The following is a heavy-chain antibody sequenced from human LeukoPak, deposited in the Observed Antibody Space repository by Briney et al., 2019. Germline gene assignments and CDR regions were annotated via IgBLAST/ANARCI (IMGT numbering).Heavy chain of an antibody. J-gene: IGHJ4*02. CDR3: ARDGRVGVTDFDY. Sequence: GGSLRLSCAASGFTFSSYSMNWVRQAPGKGLEWVSSISSSSSYIYYADSVKGRFTISRDNAKNSLYLQMNSLRAEDTAVYYCARDGRVGVTDFDYWGQGTLVTVSS. D-gene: IGHD1-26*01. CDR2: ISSSSSYI. V-gene: IGHV3-21*01. CDR1: GFTFSSYS.